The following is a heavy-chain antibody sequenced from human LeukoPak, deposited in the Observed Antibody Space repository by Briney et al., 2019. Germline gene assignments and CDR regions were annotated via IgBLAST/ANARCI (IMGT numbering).Heavy chain of an antibody. J-gene: IGHJ4*02. CDR1: GFTFGDYA. V-gene: IGHV3-49*04. CDR3: TRGVLERLYFDY. D-gene: IGHD1-1*01. CDR2: IRSEAYGGTT. Sequence: GGSPRLSCTASGFTFGDYAMSWVRQAPGKGLEWVGFIRSEAYGGTTEYAASVKGRFTISRDDSKSIAYLQMNSLKTEDTAVYYCTRGVLERLYFDYWGQGTLVTVSS.